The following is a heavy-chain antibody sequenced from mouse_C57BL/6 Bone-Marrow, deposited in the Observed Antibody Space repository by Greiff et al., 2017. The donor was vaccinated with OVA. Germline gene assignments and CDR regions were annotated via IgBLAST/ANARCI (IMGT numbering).Heavy chain of an antibody. CDR3: VRQGYYSNYYFDY. J-gene: IGHJ2*01. D-gene: IGHD2-5*01. CDR1: GFSFNTYA. CDR2: IRSKSNNYAT. V-gene: IGHV10-1*01. Sequence: EVKLQESGGGLVQPKGSLKLSCAASGFSFNTYAMNWVRQAPGKGLEWVARIRSKSNNYATYYADSVKDRFTISRDDSESMLYLQMNNLKTEDTAMYYCVRQGYYSNYYFDYWGQGTTLTVSS.